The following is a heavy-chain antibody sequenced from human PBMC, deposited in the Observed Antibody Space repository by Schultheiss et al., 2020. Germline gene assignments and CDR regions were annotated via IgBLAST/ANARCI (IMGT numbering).Heavy chain of an antibody. CDR3: ASRGALPRPRYSNYRVGWFDP. V-gene: IGHV3-30-3*01. D-gene: IGHD4-11*01. CDR2: ISYDGSNK. J-gene: IGHJ5*02. Sequence: GGSLRLSCAASGFTFDDYAMHWVRQAPGKGLEWVAVISYDGSNKYYADSVKGRFTISRDNSKNTLYLQMNSLRAEDTAVYYCASRGALPRPRYSNYRVGWFDPWGQGTLVTVSS. CDR1: GFTFDDYA.